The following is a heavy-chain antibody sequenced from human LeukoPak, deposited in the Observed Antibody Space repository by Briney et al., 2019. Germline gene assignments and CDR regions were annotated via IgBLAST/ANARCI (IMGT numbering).Heavy chain of an antibody. CDR2: ISSSSSYI. CDR1: GFTFSSYS. Sequence: GGSLRLSCAASGFTFSSYSMNWVRQAPGKGLEWVSSISSSSSYIYYADSVKGRFTISRDNAKNSLYLQMNSLRAEDTAVYYCARDVEGARHPSCFDYWGQGTLVTVSS. J-gene: IGHJ4*02. D-gene: IGHD6-6*01. CDR3: ARDVEGARHPSCFDY. V-gene: IGHV3-21*01.